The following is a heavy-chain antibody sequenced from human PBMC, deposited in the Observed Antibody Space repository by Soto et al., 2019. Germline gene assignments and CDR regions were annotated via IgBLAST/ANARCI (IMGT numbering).Heavy chain of an antibody. J-gene: IGHJ4*02. Sequence: QVQLVESGGGVVQPGRSLRLSCAASGFPFSSYGMHWVREAPGKGLEWVAVISYDGSNKYYVDSVKGRFTISRDNSKSTLYLQMNSLRPEDTALYYCVGGQYYFDYRGQGTLVTVSP. D-gene: IGHD3-10*01. CDR1: GFPFSSYG. CDR3: VGGQYYFDY. CDR2: ISYDGSNK. V-gene: IGHV3-30*03.